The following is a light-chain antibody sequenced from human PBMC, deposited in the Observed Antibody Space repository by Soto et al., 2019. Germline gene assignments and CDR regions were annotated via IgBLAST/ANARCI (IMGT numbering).Light chain of an antibody. CDR2: AAS. CDR1: QSVSSG. J-gene: IGKJ4*01. V-gene: IGKV3-15*01. Sequence: EIVMTQSPATLSVSPGERATLSCRAGQSVSSGLAWYQQKPGQTPRLLIYAASTRATGIPARFSGSGSGTEFTLTISSLQSEDFAVYYCQQYNNWPLTVGGGTKVEIK. CDR3: QQYNNWPLT.